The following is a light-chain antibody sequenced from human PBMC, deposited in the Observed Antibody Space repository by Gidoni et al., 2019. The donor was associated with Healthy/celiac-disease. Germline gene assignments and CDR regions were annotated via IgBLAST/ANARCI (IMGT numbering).Light chain of an antibody. Sequence: EIVLTKSPGTLSLSPGERATLSCRASQSVSSSYLAWYQQKPGQAPRLLIYGASSRATVIPDRFSGSGSGTDFTLTISRLEPEDFAVYYCQQYGSSPGFTFGPGTKVDIK. CDR1: QSVSSSY. CDR2: GAS. V-gene: IGKV3-20*01. J-gene: IGKJ3*01. CDR3: QQYGSSPGFT.